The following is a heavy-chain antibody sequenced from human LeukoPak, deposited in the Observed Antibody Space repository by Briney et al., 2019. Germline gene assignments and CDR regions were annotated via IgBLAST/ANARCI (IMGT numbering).Heavy chain of an antibody. V-gene: IGHV4-59*08. D-gene: IGHD3-22*01. J-gene: IGHJ3*02. CDR2: IYYSGST. Sequence: SETLSLTCTVSGGSISSYYWSWIRQPPGKGLEWIGYIYYSGSTNYNPSLKSRVTISVDTSKNQFSLKLSSVTAADTAVYYCARGGSTPNYYDSSDAFDIWGQGTMVTVSS. CDR1: GGSISSYY. CDR3: ARGGSTPNYYDSSDAFDI.